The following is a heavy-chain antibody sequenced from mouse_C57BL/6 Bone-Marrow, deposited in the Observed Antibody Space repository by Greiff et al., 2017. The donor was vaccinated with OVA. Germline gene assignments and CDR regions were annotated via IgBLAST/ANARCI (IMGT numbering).Heavy chain of an antibody. CDR1: GFNIKDYY. CDR3: TTGFIYYYGTIDY. V-gene: IGHV14-1*01. J-gene: IGHJ2*01. D-gene: IGHD1-1*01. Sequence: VQLQQSGAELVRPGASVKLSCTASGFNIKDYYMHWVKQRPEQGLEWIGRIDPEDGDTEYAPKFQGKATMTADTSSNTAYLQLSSLTSEDTAVYSCTTGFIYYYGTIDYWGQGTTLTVSS. CDR2: IDPEDGDT.